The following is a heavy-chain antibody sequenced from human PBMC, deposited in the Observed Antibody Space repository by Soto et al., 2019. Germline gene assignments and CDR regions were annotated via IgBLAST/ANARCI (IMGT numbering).Heavy chain of an antibody. CDR2: IFPNVGTA. D-gene: IGHD3-22*01. CDR3: ARARYSSRWGTFDS. CDR1: GGSFSTNE. Sequence: QVHLEQSGAEVKKPGTSVKVSCKAFGGSFSTNEIDWVRQAPGQGLEWMGRIFPNVGTADYAQKFQGRLTILAAESTSTVFMELSRLSSADTAVYFCARARYSSRWGTFDSWGQGTQVAVSS. V-gene: IGHV1-69*01. J-gene: IGHJ4*02.